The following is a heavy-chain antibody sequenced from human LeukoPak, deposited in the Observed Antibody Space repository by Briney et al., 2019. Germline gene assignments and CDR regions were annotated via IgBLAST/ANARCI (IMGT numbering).Heavy chain of an antibody. D-gene: IGHD3-22*01. CDR3: ARENPSGYYNRPIDY. Sequence: SETLSLICTVSGASTSSYYWSWIRQPPGKGLEWIGDIYYSGSIKYNPSLKSRVTMSVDTSKNQFSLKLSSVTAADTAIYYCARENPSGYYNRPIDYWGQGTLVTVSS. CDR2: IYYSGSI. J-gene: IGHJ4*02. V-gene: IGHV4-59*01. CDR1: GASTSSYY.